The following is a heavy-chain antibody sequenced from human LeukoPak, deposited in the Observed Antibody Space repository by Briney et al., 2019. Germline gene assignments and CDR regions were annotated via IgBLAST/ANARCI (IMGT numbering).Heavy chain of an antibody. CDR3: ATEAAAGTPDY. J-gene: IGHJ4*02. CDR1: GFTLSDYY. Sequence: PGGSLRLSCAASGFTLSDYYMSWIRQAPGKGLEWVSYISSSGSTIYYADSVKGRFTISRDNAKNSLYLQMNSLKAEDTAVYYCATEAAAGTPDYWGQGTLVTVSS. V-gene: IGHV3-11*01. CDR2: ISSSGSTI. D-gene: IGHD6-13*01.